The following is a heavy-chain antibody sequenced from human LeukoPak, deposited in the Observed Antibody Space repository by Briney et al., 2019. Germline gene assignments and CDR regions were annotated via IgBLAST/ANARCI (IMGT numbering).Heavy chain of an antibody. V-gene: IGHV3-49*04. J-gene: IGHJ4*02. Sequence: QAGGSLRLSCAASGFTFDDYAMSWVRQAPGKGLEWVGFIRSKTYDGTTEYAASVKGRFTISRDDSKRIAYLQMNSLKTDDTAVYYCTRVWLQYFDYWGQGTLITVSS. CDR2: IRSKTYDGTT. CDR1: GFTFDDYA. D-gene: IGHD5-24*01. CDR3: TRVWLQYFDY.